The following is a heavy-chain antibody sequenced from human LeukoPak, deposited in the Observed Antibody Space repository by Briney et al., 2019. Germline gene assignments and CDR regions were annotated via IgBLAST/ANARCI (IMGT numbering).Heavy chain of an antibody. CDR2: IKSKTDGGTT. J-gene: IGHJ4*02. CDR1: GFTFSMAW. V-gene: IGHV3-15*01. Sequence: GGSLRLSCAASGFTFSMAWMSWVRQAPGKGLEWVGRIKSKTDGGTTDHAAPVKGRFTISRDDSKKTLFLQMNSLKTEDTAVYYCTTDEHVPRCCSGDTCYSWADYWGQGTLVTVSS. D-gene: IGHD2-15*01. CDR3: TTDEHVPRCCSGDTCYSWADY.